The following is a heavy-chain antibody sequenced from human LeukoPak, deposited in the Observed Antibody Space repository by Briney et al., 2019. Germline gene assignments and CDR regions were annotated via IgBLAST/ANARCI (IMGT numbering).Heavy chain of an antibody. CDR2: IKHDGSEE. V-gene: IGHV3-7*01. J-gene: IGHJ1*01. D-gene: IGHD1-14*01. Sequence: PGGSLTLSCVASGFTFSSFWTSWVRQAPGKGLEWVANIKHDGSEEHYVDSVEGRFSISRDNAKNSLYLQMNSLRAEDTAVYYCARDRYFQYWGQGSLVIVSS. CDR1: GFTFSSFW. CDR3: ARDRYFQY.